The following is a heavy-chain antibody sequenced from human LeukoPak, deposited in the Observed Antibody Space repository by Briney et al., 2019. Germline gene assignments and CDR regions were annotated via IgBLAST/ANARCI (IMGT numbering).Heavy chain of an antibody. CDR1: GFTFSTYE. Sequence: GGSLRLSCGASGFTFSTYEMNWVRQAPGKGLEWVSYISSSGSTKYYAESVKGRFTISRDNAKNSLYLQMRSLRAEDTAVYYCETIFGVVIGAFEIWAQGTMVTVSS. CDR3: ETIFGVVIGAFEI. CDR2: ISSSGSTK. D-gene: IGHD3-3*01. V-gene: IGHV3-48*03. J-gene: IGHJ3*02.